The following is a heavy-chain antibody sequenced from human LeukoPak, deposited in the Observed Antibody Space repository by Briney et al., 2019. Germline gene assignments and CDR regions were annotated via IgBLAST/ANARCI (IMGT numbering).Heavy chain of an antibody. CDR2: IKQDGSEK. CDR3: ASGGDSSSSDFDY. J-gene: IGHJ4*02. CDR1: GFTFSSYW. D-gene: IGHD6-6*01. Sequence: GGSLRLSCAASGFTFSSYWMSWVRQAPGKGLEWVANIKQDGSEKYYVDSAKGRFTISRDNAKNSLYLQMNSLRAEDTAVYYCASGGDSSSSDFDYWGQGTLVTVSS. V-gene: IGHV3-7*01.